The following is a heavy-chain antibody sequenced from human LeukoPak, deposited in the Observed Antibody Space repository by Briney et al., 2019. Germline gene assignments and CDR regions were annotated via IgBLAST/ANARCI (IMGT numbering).Heavy chain of an antibody. CDR1: GFTFSTYA. D-gene: IGHD3-3*01. V-gene: IGHV3-30-3*01. Sequence: GRSLRLSCAASGFTFSTYAMHWVRQAPGKGLEWVAVISYDGSNKYYADSVKGRFTISRDNSKNTLYLQMNSLRAEDTAVYYCARDVTTYYDFWSGESDYWGQGTLVTVSS. CDR3: ARDVTTYYDFWSGESDY. J-gene: IGHJ4*02. CDR2: ISYDGSNK.